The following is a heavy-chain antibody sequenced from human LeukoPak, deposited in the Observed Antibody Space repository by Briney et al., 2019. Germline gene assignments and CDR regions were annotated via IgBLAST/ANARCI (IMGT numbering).Heavy chain of an antibody. V-gene: IGHV6-1*01. CDR1: GDSVSSNSAA. Sequence: SQTLSPTCAISGDSVSSNSAAWNWIRQSPSRGLEWLGRTYYRSKWYNEYAVSVKSRISINPDTSKNQFSLHSDSVTPEDTAVYYCGKETRDQQWWGQGALVTVSS. CDR2: TYYRSKWYN. J-gene: IGHJ4*02. D-gene: IGHD6-19*01. CDR3: GKETRDQQW.